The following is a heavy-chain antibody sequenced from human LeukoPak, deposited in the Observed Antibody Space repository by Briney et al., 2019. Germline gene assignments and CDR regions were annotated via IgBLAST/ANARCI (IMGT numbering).Heavy chain of an antibody. CDR2: IIPIFGTA. V-gene: IGHV1-69*13. CDR3: ARGVSSVTMVRGVIIKGKNHYYYYGMDV. Sequence: SVKVSCKASGGTFSSYAISWVRQAPGQGLEWMGGIIPIFGTANYAQKFQGRVTITADESTSTAYMELSSLRSEDTAVYYCARGVSSVTMVRGVIIKGKNHYYYYGMDVWGKGTTVTVSS. D-gene: IGHD3-10*01. CDR1: GGTFSSYA. J-gene: IGHJ6*04.